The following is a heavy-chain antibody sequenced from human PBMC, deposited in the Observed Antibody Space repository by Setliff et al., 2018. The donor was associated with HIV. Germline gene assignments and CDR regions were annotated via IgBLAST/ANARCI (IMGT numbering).Heavy chain of an antibody. V-gene: IGHV4-4*09. D-gene: IGHD5-18*01. CDR2: IYTSGST. J-gene: IGHJ4*02. CDR3: ARRDGYSYGFYFDY. Sequence: LSLTCTVSGGSISTYYWSWIRQPPGKGLEWIGYIYTSGSTNYNPPLKTRVTISIDTSKKQVSLKLSSVTAADTAVYYCARRDGYSYGFYFDYWGQGTLVTVSS. CDR1: GGSISTYY.